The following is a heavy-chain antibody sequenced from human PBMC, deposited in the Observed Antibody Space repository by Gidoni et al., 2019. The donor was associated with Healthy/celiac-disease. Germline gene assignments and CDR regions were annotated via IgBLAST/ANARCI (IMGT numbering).Heavy chain of an antibody. Sequence: QVQLQESGQGLVKPAQNLSLTGTVSGGPISSGGYYWSWFRQHPGQGLEWIGYIYYSGSTYYHPSLKSRVTISVDTSTNPFSLKLSSVTASDTAVYYCARSSDIFTGYYVSYFDYWGQGTLVTVSS. CDR3: ARSSDIFTGYYVSYFDY. CDR2: IYYSGST. V-gene: IGHV4-31*03. D-gene: IGHD3-9*01. J-gene: IGHJ4*02. CDR1: GGPISSGGYY.